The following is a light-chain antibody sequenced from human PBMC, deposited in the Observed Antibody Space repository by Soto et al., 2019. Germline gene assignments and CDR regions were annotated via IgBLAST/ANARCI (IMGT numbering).Light chain of an antibody. CDR3: SSYTSTSTLYV. V-gene: IGLV2-14*01. CDR2: EVT. CDR1: SSDVGGYNY. Sequence: ALTQPASVSGSPGQSITISCTGTSSDVGGYNYVSWYQQHPDKAPKLMIYEVTNRPSGVSFRFSGSKSGNTASLTISGLQPEDEADYYCSSYTSTSTLYVFGTGTKLTVL. J-gene: IGLJ1*01.